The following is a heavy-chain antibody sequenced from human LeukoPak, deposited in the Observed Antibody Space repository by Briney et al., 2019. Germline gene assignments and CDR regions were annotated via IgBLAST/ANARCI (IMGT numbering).Heavy chain of an antibody. CDR3: ARAQASGEIYFDY. D-gene: IGHD2-15*01. Sequence: SETLSLTCTVSGGSISSSSYYWGWIRQPPGKGLEWIGSIYYSGSTYYNPSLKSRVTISVDTSKNQFSLKLSSVTAADTAMYYCARAQASGEIYFDYWGQGTLVTVSS. J-gene: IGHJ4*02. CDR2: IYYSGST. V-gene: IGHV4-39*01. CDR1: GGSISSSSYY.